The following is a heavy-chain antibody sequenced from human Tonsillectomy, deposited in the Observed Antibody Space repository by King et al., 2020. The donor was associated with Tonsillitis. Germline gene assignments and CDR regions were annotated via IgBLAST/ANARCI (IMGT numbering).Heavy chain of an antibody. CDR3: TRRGYSLAFDY. CDR2: IYYSGST. D-gene: IGHD2-15*01. V-gene: IGHV4-39*07. CDR1: GGSISSSSYY. Sequence: QLQESGPGLVKPSETLSLTCTVSGGSISSSSYYWGWIRQPPGKGLEWIGSIYYSGSTYHNPSLKSRVTISVDTSKNQFSLKLNSVTAADTAVYFCTRRGYSLAFDYWGQGTLVTVSS. J-gene: IGHJ4*02.